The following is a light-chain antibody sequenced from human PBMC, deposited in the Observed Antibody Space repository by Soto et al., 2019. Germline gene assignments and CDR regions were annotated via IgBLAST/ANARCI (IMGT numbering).Light chain of an antibody. CDR3: QQYGSSPLT. CDR1: QSISRTF. J-gene: IGKJ4*01. Sequence: EIVLTQSPGTLSLSPGGRATLSCRATQSISRTFLAWYQQKPGQAPKLLIYGTSNRATGVPDRFSGSGSGTDFTLTITRLEPEDFAVYYCQQYGSSPLTFGGGTKVEIK. CDR2: GTS. V-gene: IGKV3-20*01.